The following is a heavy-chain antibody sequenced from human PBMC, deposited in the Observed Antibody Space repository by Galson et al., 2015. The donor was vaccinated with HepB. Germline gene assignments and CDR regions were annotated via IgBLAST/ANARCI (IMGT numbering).Heavy chain of an antibody. CDR2: ISGSGGST. J-gene: IGHJ6*02. V-gene: IGHV3-23*01. CDR3: AKVQYNEGYGGNSAGGMDV. CDR1: GFTFSSYA. D-gene: IGHD4-23*01. Sequence: SLRLSCAASGFTFSSYAMSWVRQAPGKGLEWVSAISGSGGSTYYADSVKGRFTISRDNSKNTLYLQMNSLRAEDTAVYYCAKVQYNEGYGGNSAGGMDVWGQGTTVTVSS.